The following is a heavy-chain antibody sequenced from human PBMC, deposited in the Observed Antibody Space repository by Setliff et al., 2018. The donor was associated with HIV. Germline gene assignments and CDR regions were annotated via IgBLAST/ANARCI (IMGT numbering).Heavy chain of an antibody. CDR2: INHSGST. D-gene: IGHD1-20*01. V-gene: IGHV4-34*01. J-gene: IGHJ3*02. CDR1: GGSFSAYH. Sequence: SETLSLTCAVYGGSFSAYHWSWIRQTPGKGLEWLGEINHSGSTAYNLALESRVSMSIDTSKNQFSLKLSSVTAADTAVYYCAREDNWNAFIWGQGTMVTVS. CDR3: AREDNWNAFI.